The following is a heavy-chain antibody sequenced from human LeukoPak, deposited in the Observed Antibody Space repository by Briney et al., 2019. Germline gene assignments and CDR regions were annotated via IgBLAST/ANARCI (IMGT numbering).Heavy chain of an antibody. D-gene: IGHD1-1*01. CDR3: ARGPPISETGYFDY. V-gene: IGHV4-34*01. CDR2: INHRGDT. CDR1: GGSFSAYY. J-gene: IGHJ4*03. Sequence: KASETLSLTCAVYGGSFSAYYWSWIRQSPGKGLEWIAEINHRGDTNYNPSVKSRVSISVDTSKNQFSLKVTSLTAADTAVYYCARGPPISETGYFDYWGQGTLVTVSS.